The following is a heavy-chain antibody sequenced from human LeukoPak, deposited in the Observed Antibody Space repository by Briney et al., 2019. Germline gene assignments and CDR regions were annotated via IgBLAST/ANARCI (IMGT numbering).Heavy chain of an antibody. J-gene: IGHJ4*02. Sequence: SETLSLTCTVSGGSISSYYWSWIRQSPGKGLEWIGYIYYRGSTSYSPSLKSRVTISVDTSKDQFSLKLRTVTAADTAVYYCAIFPLNYAEYYFDYWGQGILVTVSS. D-gene: IGHD2-2*01. CDR2: IYYRGST. V-gene: IGHV4-59*08. CDR3: AIFPLNYAEYYFDY. CDR1: GGSISSYY.